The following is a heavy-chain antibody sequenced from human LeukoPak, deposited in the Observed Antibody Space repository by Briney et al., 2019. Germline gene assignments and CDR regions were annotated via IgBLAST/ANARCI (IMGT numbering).Heavy chain of an antibody. V-gene: IGHV1-69*13. D-gene: IGHD3-3*01. CDR3: ASHMERLSYYNWFDP. CDR1: GGTFSSYA. Sequence: GASVKVSCKASGGTFSSYAISWVRQAPGQGLEWMGGIIPIFGTANYAQKFQGRVTITADESTSTAYMELSSLRSEDTAVYYCASHMERLSYYNWFDPWGQGTLVTVSS. J-gene: IGHJ5*02. CDR2: IIPIFGTA.